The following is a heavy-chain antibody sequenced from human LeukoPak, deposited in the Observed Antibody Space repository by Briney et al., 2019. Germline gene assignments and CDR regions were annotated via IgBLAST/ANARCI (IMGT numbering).Heavy chain of an antibody. CDR3: ARGRRLVGATTGSYFDY. CDR2: IYYTGST. Sequence: SETLSLTCSVSGGSISSLYWSWIRQPPGKGLEWIGYIYYTGSTNYNPSLKSRVTMFVDMSKNQFSLRLSSVTAADTAVYYCARGRRLVGATTGSYFDYWGQGTLVTVSS. D-gene: IGHD1-26*01. CDR1: GGSISSLY. V-gene: IGHV4-59*08. J-gene: IGHJ4*02.